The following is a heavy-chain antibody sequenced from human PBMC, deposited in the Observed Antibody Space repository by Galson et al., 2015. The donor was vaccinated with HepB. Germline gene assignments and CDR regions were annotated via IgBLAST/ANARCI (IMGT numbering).Heavy chain of an antibody. CDR2: MNPNSGNT. Sequence: SVKVSCKASGYTFTSYDINWVRQATGQGLEWMGWMNPNSGNTGYAQKFQGRVTMTRNTSISTAYMELSSLRSEDTAVYYCAREGKVVPAAEDAFDIWGQGTMVTVSS. CDR1: GYTFTSYD. D-gene: IGHD2-2*01. CDR3: AREGKVVPAAEDAFDI. V-gene: IGHV1-8*01. J-gene: IGHJ3*02.